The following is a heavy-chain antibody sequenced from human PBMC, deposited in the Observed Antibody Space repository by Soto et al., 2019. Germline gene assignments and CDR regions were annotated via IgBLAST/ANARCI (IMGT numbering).Heavy chain of an antibody. V-gene: IGHV4-39*01. D-gene: IGHD3-22*01. CDR1: GGSISSSSYY. CDR2: IYYSGST. J-gene: IGHJ4*02. CDR3: ARQKYYYDSSGYYHTPFDY. Sequence: QLQLQESGPGLVKPSETLSLTCTVSGGSISSSSYYWGWIRQPPGKGLEWIGSIYYSGSTYYNPSLKSRVPISVDTSKNQFSLKLSSVTAADTAVYYCARQKYYYDSSGYYHTPFDYWGQGTLVTVSS.